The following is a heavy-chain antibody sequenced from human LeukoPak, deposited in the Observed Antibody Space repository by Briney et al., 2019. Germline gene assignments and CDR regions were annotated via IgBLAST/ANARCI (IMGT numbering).Heavy chain of an antibody. CDR2: ISSSGTP. CDR1: GLTFSIYA. CDR3: ANGCSSPTCYGGGGYSWY. J-gene: IGHJ4*02. Sequence: GGSLRLSCAASGLTFSIYAMAWVRQAPGKGLEWVSAISSSGTPYSADSVKGRFTISRDNSKNTLYLQMNSLRAEDTAVYYCANGCSSPTCYGGGGYSWYWGQGALVTVSS. V-gene: IGHV3-23*01. D-gene: IGHD2-2*01.